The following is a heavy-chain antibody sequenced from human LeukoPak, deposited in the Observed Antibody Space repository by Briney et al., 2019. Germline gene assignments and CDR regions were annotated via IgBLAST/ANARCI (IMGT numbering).Heavy chain of an antibody. Sequence: ETLSLTCTVSGGSIGSTNYYWGWIRQPPGKGLEWIANIYYSGSTYYNPSLKSRVTISVDTSKSQFSLRLNSVTAADTSIYYCARIPTNAVPSAHNGFDIWGQGTMLTVSS. CDR2: IYYSGST. J-gene: IGHJ3*02. D-gene: IGHD6-19*01. CDR3: ARIPTNAVPSAHNGFDI. CDR1: GGSIGSTNYY. V-gene: IGHV4-39*01.